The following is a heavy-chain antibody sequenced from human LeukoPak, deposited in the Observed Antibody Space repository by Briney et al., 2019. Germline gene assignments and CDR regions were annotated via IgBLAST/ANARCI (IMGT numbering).Heavy chain of an antibody. V-gene: IGHV4-59*08. CDR2: IYYTGST. CDR1: GDSIRSYY. CDR3: ASHGSSGHDPLT. J-gene: IGHJ4*01. D-gene: IGHD5-12*01. Sequence: SETLSLTCTVSGDSIRSYYWNRIRRPPGKGLEWIGYIYYTGSTSYNPSLKSRVTISLDTSKSQFSLRLTSVTAADTAVYYCASHGSSGHDPLTWGRGTLVTVSS.